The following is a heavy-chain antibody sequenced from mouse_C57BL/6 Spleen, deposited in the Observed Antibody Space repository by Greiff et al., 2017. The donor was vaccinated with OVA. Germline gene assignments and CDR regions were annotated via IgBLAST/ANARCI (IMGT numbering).Heavy chain of an antibody. D-gene: IGHD1-2*01. CDR3: ARRGTTAYYFDY. CDR1: GYAFSSYW. V-gene: IGHV1-80*01. CDR2: LYPGDGDT. Sequence: VKLKQSGAELVKPGASVKISCKASGYAFSSYWMNWVKQRPGKGLEWIGQLYPGDGDTNYNGKFKGKATLTADKSSSTAYMQLSSLTSEDSAVYFCARRGTTAYYFDYWGQGTTLTVSS. J-gene: IGHJ2*01.